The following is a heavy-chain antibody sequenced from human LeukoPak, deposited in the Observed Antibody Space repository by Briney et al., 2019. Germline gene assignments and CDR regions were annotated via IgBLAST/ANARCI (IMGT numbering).Heavy chain of an antibody. J-gene: IGHJ6*03. V-gene: IGHV4-34*01. Sequence: SETLSLTCAVYGGPLKGYYWNWIRQPPGKGLEWIGEVDPSGSNNYNPSLKSRVTISVDTSTKQFSLKMNSVTATDTALYYCARGRPTTIVVVNYSYFYMDVWGKATTVTVAS. D-gene: IGHD3-22*01. CDR1: GGPLKGYY. CDR3: ARGRPTTIVVVNYSYFYMDV. CDR2: VDPSGSN.